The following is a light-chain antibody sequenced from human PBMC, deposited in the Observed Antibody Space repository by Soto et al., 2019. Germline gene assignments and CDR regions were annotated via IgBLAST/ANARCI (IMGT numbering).Light chain of an antibody. J-gene: IGKJ2*01. CDR3: QHSYITPRST. CDR1: QSISSH. V-gene: IGKV1-39*01. CDR2: ASY. Sequence: DIQITQSTSSLSASVGDRVTITCRASQSISSHLNWYQHKPGRPPRLLIFASYILEGGVPSRFSGSGSDTYFTLTIDSLQPEDVATYYCQHSYITPRSTFGQGTKVDI.